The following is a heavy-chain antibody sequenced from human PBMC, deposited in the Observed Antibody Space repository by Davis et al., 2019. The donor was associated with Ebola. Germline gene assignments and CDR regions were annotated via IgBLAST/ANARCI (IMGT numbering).Heavy chain of an antibody. CDR3: AKERARTVTPNTYGMDV. J-gene: IGHJ6*02. D-gene: IGHD4-11*01. CDR1: GFTFSSYA. CDR2: ISGSGGST. Sequence: GESLKISCAASGFTFSSYAMHWVRQAPGKGLEWVSAISGSGGSTYYADSVKGRFTISRDNSKNTLYLQMNSLRAEDTAVYYCAKERARTVTPNTYGMDVWGQGTTVTVSS. V-gene: IGHV3-23*01.